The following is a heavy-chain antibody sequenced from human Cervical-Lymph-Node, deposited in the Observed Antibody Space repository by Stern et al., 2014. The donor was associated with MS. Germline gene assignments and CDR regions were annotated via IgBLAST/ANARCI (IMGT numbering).Heavy chain of an antibody. D-gene: IGHD3-16*01. CDR2: INSDGSST. V-gene: IGHV3-74*01. Sequence: VQLVESGGGLVQPGGSLRLSCVASGFTFSSNWMHWVRQAPGKGLVWVSRINSDGSSTNYADSVKGRFTISRDNAKNTLYLQMNSLRAEDTAVYYCARVGGPAYYFGMDVWGQGTTVTVSS. J-gene: IGHJ6*02. CDR3: ARVGGPAYYFGMDV. CDR1: GFTFSSNW.